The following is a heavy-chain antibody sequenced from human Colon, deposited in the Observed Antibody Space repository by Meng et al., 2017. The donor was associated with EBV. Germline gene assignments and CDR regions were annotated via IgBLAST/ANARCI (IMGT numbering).Heavy chain of an antibody. D-gene: IGHD2-21*02. V-gene: IGHV4-4*02. J-gene: IGHJ4*02. CDR2: IYHSGST. CDR1: GGSLSSRNW. Sequence: QAQVQESGPGLVKPSGTLSLTCAVSGGSLSSRNWWSWVRQPPGKGLEWIGEIYHSGSTNYNPSLKSRVTISVDESKNQFSLRLSSVTAADTAVYYCARVGAYCGGDCYHPRWGQGTLVTVSS. CDR3: ARVGAYCGGDCYHPR.